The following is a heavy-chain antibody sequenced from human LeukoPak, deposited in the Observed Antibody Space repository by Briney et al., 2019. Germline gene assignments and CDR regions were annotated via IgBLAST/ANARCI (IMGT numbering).Heavy chain of an antibody. CDR2: IRSKANSYAT. J-gene: IGHJ6*03. D-gene: IGHD3-9*01. CDR1: GFTFSGSA. V-gene: IGHV3-73*01. CDR3: TSTLRDILTGYYKGGWYMDV. Sequence: GGSLRLSCAASGFTFSGSAMHWVRQASGKGLEWVGRIRSKANSYATAYAASVKGRFTISRDDSKNTAYLQMNSLKTEDTAVYYCTSTLRDILTGYYKGGWYMDVWGKGTTVTVS.